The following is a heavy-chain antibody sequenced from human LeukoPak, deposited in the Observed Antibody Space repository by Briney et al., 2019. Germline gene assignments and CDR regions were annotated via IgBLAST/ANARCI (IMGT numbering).Heavy chain of an antibody. CDR2: MNPNSGNT. CDR3: ARTRSYIVGATSHNWFDP. J-gene: IGHJ5*02. V-gene: IGHV1-8*01. Sequence: ASVTVSCKASGYTFTIYDINWVRQAPGQGLEWMGWMNPNSGNTGYTQKFQGRVTMTRNTSISTAYMELSSLRSADTAVYYCARTRSYIVGATSHNWFDPWGQGTLVTVSS. CDR1: GYTFTIYD. D-gene: IGHD1-26*01.